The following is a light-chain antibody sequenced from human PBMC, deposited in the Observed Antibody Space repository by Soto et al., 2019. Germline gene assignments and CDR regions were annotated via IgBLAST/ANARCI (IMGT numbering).Light chain of an antibody. CDR1: QSVSSSY. CDR3: QQYGTSPPST. CDR2: GAS. Sequence: EIVLTQSPGTLSLSPGERATLYCRASQSVSSSYLAWYQQKPGQAPRLLINGASSRATGIPDRFSGSGSGTDFTLTISRLEPEDFAVYYCQQYGTSPPSTFGQGTRLEIK. J-gene: IGKJ5*01. V-gene: IGKV3-20*01.